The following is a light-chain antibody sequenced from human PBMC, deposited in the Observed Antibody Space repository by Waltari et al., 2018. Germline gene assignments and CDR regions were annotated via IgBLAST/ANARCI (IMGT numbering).Light chain of an antibody. CDR1: QRILSASNNKNY. CDR3: QQYSTVPVT. Sequence: DIVMTQSPDSLAVSLGERATINCESSQRILSASNNKNYIAWYQQKPGQPPKLLIHWASTRQSGVPDRCSASGSGTDFTLTISSLQAEDVAVYYCQQYSTVPVTFGGGTKVEIK. CDR2: WAS. J-gene: IGKJ4*01. V-gene: IGKV4-1*01.